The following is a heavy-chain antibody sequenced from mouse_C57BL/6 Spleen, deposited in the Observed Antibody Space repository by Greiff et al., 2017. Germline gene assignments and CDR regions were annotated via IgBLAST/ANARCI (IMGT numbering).Heavy chain of an antibody. D-gene: IGHD4-1*01. V-gene: IGHV5-6*01. CDR1: GFTFSSYG. Sequence: EVQVVESGGDLVKPGGSLKLSCAASGFTFSSYGMSWVRQTPDKRLEWVATISSGGSYTYYPDSVKGRFTISRDNAKNTLYLQMSSLKSEDTAMXYCARHEVGRGFAYWGQGTLVTVSA. CDR2: ISSGGSYT. J-gene: IGHJ3*01. CDR3: ARHEVGRGFAY.